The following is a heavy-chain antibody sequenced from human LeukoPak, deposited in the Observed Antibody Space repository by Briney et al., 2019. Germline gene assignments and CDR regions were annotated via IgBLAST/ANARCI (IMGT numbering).Heavy chain of an antibody. Sequence: ASVKVSCKASGYTFTRYGISWVRQAPGQGLEWMGWLNTYNGNTNYVQNLQGRFTMTTDTSTRTAYMELRSLRYDDTAVYYCARRSVVVSAAADDAFDLWGQGTMVTVSS. CDR3: ARRSVVVSAAADDAFDL. D-gene: IGHD2-15*01. J-gene: IGHJ3*01. V-gene: IGHV1-18*01. CDR1: GYTFTRYG. CDR2: LNTYNGNT.